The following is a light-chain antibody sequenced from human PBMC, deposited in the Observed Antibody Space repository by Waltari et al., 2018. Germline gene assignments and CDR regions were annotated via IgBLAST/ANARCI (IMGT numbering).Light chain of an antibody. Sequence: DIQMTQSPSTLSASVGDRVTITCRASQTINGWLAWYQQKPGKSPELRIHDASTLESGVPPRFSGSGSGKEFTLTISSVQPEDVATYYCQQYLLFWTFGQGTRVEI. J-gene: IGKJ1*01. V-gene: IGKV1-5*01. CDR1: QTINGW. CDR3: QQYLLFWT. CDR2: DAS.